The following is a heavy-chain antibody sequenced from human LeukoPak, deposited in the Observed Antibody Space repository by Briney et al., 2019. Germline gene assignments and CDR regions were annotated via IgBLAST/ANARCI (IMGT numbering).Heavy chain of an antibody. Sequence: ASVKVSCKASGYTFTGYYMRWVRQAPGQGLEWMGWINPNSGGTNYAQKFQGRVTMTRDTSISTAYMELSRLRSDDTAVYYCARSPIAYYYMDVWGKGTTVTVSS. CDR1: GYTFTGYY. CDR2: INPNSGGT. D-gene: IGHD2-21*01. V-gene: IGHV1-2*02. CDR3: ARSPIAYYYMDV. J-gene: IGHJ6*03.